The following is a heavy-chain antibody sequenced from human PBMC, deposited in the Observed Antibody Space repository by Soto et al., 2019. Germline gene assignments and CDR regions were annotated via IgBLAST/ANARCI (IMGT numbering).Heavy chain of an antibody. D-gene: IGHD3-3*01. CDR1: GFTFDDYA. CDR2: ISWNSGSM. V-gene: IGHV3-9*01. Sequence: GGSLRLSCAASGFTFDDYAMHWVRQAPGKGLEWVSGISWNSGSMGYAESVKGRFTISRDNAKNSLYLQMNSLRAEDTALYFCAKDIYVAVAIRDWITIFGVVLGGGGLDMWGQGTMVTVSS. J-gene: IGHJ3*02. CDR3: AKDIYVAVAIRDWITIFGVVLGGGGLDM.